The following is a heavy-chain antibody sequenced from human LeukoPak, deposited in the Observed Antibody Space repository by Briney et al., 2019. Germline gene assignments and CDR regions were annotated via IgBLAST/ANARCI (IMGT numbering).Heavy chain of an antibody. J-gene: IGHJ4*02. CDR1: GGSISNSDYY. D-gene: IGHD3-9*01. Sequence: SETLSLPCTVSGGSISNSDYYWGWLRQPPGEGLECIGCIYHSGNTYYNPSLKSRVTISVDTSKKQFSLKLSSVTAADTAVYYCARASRYYHMLTGYYLSAFDYWGQGTLVTVSS. CDR3: ARASRYYHMLTGYYLSAFDY. V-gene: IGHV4-39*01. CDR2: IYHSGNT.